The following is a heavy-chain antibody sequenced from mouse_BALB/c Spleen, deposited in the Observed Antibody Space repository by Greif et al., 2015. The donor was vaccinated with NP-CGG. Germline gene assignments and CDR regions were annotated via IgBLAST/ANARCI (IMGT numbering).Heavy chain of an antibody. CDR3: ARVHY. CDR1: GYTFTSYW. CDR2: INPSTGYT. Sequence: VQLQQSGAELAKPGAPVKMSCKASGYTFTSYWMHWVKQRPGQGLEWIGYINPSTGYTEYNQKFKDKATLTADKSPSPAYMQLSSLTSEDSAVYYCARVHYWGQGTTLTVSS. J-gene: IGHJ2*01. V-gene: IGHV1-7*01.